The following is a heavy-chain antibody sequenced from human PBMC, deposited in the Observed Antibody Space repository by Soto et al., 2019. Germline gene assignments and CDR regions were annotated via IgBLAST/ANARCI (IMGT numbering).Heavy chain of an antibody. CDR1: GFTFNNYG. J-gene: IGHJ3*01. V-gene: IGHV3-30*18. CDR3: AKDQGIAASHGID. CDR2: ISNDGSDK. Sequence: QVQLVESGGGVVQPGRSLRLSCAASGFTFNNYGMHWVRQAPGKGLEWVATISNDGSDKYYADSVKGRLTISRDNSKNTVYLQINSLRAEETAVYYCAKDQGIAASHGIDWGQGTMVPVSP. D-gene: IGHD6-13*01.